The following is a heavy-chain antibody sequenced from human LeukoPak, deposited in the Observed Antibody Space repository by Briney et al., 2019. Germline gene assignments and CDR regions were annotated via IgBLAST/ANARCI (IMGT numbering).Heavy chain of an antibody. V-gene: IGHV5-51*01. Sequence: GESLKISCKGSGYSFTSYWIGWVRQMPGKGLEWMGIIYPGDSDTRYSPSFQGQVTISADKSISTAYLQWSSLKALDTAMYYCARRPYSSSWYDWFDPWGQGTLVTVSS. CDR2: IYPGDSDT. CDR1: GYSFTSYW. J-gene: IGHJ5*02. CDR3: ARRPYSSSWYDWFDP. D-gene: IGHD6-13*01.